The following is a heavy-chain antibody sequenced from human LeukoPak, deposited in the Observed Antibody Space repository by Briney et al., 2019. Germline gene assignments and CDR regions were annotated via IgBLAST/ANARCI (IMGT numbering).Heavy chain of an antibody. V-gene: IGHV3-48*01. CDR1: GFTLSRYS. D-gene: IGHD6-13*01. CDR3: ARGYSSSWYDVYY. Sequence: GRTLRLSSAASGFTLSRYSMNWVRHAPGRGLEWGSYIVSSSSTIYYADSVKGRFTISRDNAKNSLYLQMNSLRAEDTAVYYCARGYSSSWYDVYYWGQGTLVTVSS. J-gene: IGHJ4*02. CDR2: IVSSSSTI.